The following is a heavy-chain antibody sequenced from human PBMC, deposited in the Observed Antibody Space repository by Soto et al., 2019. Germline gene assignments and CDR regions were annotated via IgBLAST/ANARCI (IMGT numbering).Heavy chain of an antibody. V-gene: IGHV3-7*04. D-gene: IGHD6-19*01. CDR2: MNQDGSEK. Sequence: EVQLVASGGDLVQPGGSLRLSCAASGFTFSNFWMSWVRQTPGRGLEWVANMNQDGSEKYYLDSVRGRFTISRDNAKNSLSLQINSLRAEDTAVYYCAKDASGWSVTWGQGTRVIVSS. CDR3: AKDASGWSVT. CDR1: GFTFSNFW. J-gene: IGHJ5*02.